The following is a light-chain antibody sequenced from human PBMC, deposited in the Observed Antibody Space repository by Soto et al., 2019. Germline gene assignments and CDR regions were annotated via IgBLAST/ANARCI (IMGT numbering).Light chain of an antibody. V-gene: IGLV3-21*02. CDR3: QVWDSSSGHYV. CDR2: GDR. Sequence: SSELTQPPSVSVAPGQTARITCGGDNIGSKSVHWYQQKPRQAPVLVVYGDRDRPSGIPERFSGSNSGNTATLTISRVEAGDDADYYCQVWDSSSGHYVFGTGTKVTVL. CDR1: NIGSKS. J-gene: IGLJ1*01.